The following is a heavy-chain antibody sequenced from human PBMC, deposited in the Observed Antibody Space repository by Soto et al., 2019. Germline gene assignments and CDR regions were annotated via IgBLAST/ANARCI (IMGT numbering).Heavy chain of an antibody. CDR2: ISGSGSHT. CDR1: RFTFNNYA. J-gene: IGHJ4*02. CDR3: AKETRDTDMPEGVFDS. D-gene: IGHD5-18*01. Sequence: EVQLLESGGTLVQPGESLRISCAASRFTFNNYAMVWVRQAPGKGLEWVSVISGSGSHTYYADSVRGRFTISRDNSKNTVFLQMDNLRVEDTALYDWAKETRDTDMPEGVFDSWGQGTLVTVSS. V-gene: IGHV3-23*01.